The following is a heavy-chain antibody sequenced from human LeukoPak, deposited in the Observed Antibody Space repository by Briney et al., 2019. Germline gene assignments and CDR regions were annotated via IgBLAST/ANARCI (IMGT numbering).Heavy chain of an antibody. CDR1: GCSISSGYY. CDR3: ARDLLNRYCSSTSCPGWFDP. D-gene: IGHD2-2*01. V-gene: IGHV4-38-2*02. J-gene: IGHJ5*02. CDR2: IYHSGST. Sequence: SETLSLTCAVSGCSISSGYYWGWIRQPPGKGLEWIGSIYHSGSTYYNPSLKSRVTISVDTSKNQFSLKLSSVTAADTAVYYCARDLLNRYCSSTSCPGWFDPWGQGTLVTVSS.